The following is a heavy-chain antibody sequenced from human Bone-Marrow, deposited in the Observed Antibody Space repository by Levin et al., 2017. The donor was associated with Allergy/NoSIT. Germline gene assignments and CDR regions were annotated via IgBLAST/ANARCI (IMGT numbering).Heavy chain of an antibody. V-gene: IGHV4-30-4*01. CDR3: ASYGETLYYYYGTDV. CDR1: GDSISSGDYY. D-gene: IGHD4-17*01. J-gene: IGHJ6*02. Sequence: SETLSLTCTVSGDSISSGDYYWSWIRQPPGKGLEWIGYIYYSGSTYYNPSLKSRVTISIDTSKNQFSLKLNSVPAADTAVYYCASYGETLYYYYGTDVWGQGTTVTVSS. CDR2: IYYSGST.